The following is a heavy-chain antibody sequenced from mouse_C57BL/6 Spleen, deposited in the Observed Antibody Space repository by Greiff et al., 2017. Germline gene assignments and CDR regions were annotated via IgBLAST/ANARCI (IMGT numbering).Heavy chain of an antibody. V-gene: IGHV5-17*01. D-gene: IGHD1-1*02. CDR2: ISSGSSTI. Sequence: EVQRVESGGGLVKPGGSLKLSCAASGFTFSDYGMHWVRQAPEKGLEWVAYISSGSSTIYYADTVKGRFTISRDNAKNTLFLQMTSLRSEDTAMYYCARSGGYEGFAYWGRGTLVTVSA. CDR1: GFTFSDYG. J-gene: IGHJ3*01. CDR3: ARSGGYEGFAY.